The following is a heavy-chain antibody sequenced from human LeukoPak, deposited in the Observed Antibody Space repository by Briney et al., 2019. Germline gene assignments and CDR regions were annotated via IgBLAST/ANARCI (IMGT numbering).Heavy chain of an antibody. D-gene: IGHD3-3*01. CDR1: GFTFSSYA. CDR2: ISYDGSNK. Sequence: GGSLRLSCAASGFTFSSYAMHWVRQAPGKGLEWVAVISYDGSNKYYADSVKGRFTISRDNAKNSLYLQMNSLRAEDTAVYYCARHYDFWSGSILGDYWGQGTLVTVSS. J-gene: IGHJ4*02. V-gene: IGHV3-30-3*01. CDR3: ARHYDFWSGSILGDY.